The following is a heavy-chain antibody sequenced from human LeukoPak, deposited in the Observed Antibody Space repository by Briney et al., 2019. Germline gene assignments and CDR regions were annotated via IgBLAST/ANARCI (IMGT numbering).Heavy chain of an antibody. CDR1: GYTFTTYY. V-gene: IGHV1-46*01. J-gene: IGHJ4*02. CDR3: AKAQCGGDCYLNFFDY. D-gene: IGHD2-21*02. CDR2: INPSGGST. Sequence: ASVKVSCKASGYTFTTYYMYWVRQAPGQGLEWMGIINPSGGSTSYAQKFQGRVTMTRDMSTSTVYMELSSLRAEDTAVYYCAKAQCGGDCYLNFFDYWGQGTLVTVSS.